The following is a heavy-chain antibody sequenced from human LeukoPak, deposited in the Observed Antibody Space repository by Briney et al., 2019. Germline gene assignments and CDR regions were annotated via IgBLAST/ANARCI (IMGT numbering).Heavy chain of an antibody. CDR2: INHSGST. J-gene: IGHJ4*02. D-gene: IGHD2-2*01. CDR3: ARGSNRGRNVVVPAAIKFDY. V-gene: IGHV4-34*01. CDR1: GGSFSGYY. Sequence: SETLSLTCAVHGGSFSGYYWSWIRQPPGKGLEWIGEINHSGSTNYNPSLKSRVTISVDTSKNQFSLKLSSVTAADTAVYYCARGSNRGRNVVVPAAIKFDYWGQGTLVTVSS.